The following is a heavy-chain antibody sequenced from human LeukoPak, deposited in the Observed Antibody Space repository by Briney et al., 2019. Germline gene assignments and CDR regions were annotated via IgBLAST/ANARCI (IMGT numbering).Heavy chain of an antibody. V-gene: IGHV3-7*01. CDR3: ATYTHWVAGDV. CDR2: MNEDGSEK. D-gene: IGHD3-16*01. Sequence: GSLRLSCAASGFTFSKSWMSWVRQAPGKGLEWVANMNEDGSEKDYVDSVKGRSTISRDNARESLYLQMSSLRAEDTAVYYCATYTHWVAGDVWGQGTTVTVSS. J-gene: IGHJ6*02. CDR1: GFTFSKSW.